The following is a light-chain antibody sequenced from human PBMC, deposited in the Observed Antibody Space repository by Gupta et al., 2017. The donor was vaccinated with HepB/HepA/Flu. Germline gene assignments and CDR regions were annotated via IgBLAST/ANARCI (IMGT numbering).Light chain of an antibody. CDR3: QQYYSTRFT. J-gene: IGKJ4*01. V-gene: IGKV4-1*01. CDR1: QSVLYSSNNKNY. CDR2: WAS. Sequence: DIVMTQSPDSLAVSLGERATINCKSSQSVLYSSNNKNYLAWYQQKPGQPPKLLIYWASTRESGVPDRFSGSGSGTDFTLTISSLQAEDVAVYYCQQYYSTRFTFGGGTKVEIK.